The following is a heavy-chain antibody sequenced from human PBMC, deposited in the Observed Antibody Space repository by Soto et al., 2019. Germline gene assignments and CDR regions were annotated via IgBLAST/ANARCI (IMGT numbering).Heavy chain of an antibody. D-gene: IGHD3-22*01. CDR2: IWYDGSNK. CDR3: ARDRTYYYDSSGYNYGMDV. Sequence: GTLRLSCAASVFTFSSYAMGWVRQAPGKGLEWVAVIWYDGSNKYYADSVKRRFTISRDNSKNTLYLQMNSLRAEDTAVYYCARDRTYYYDSSGYNYGMDVWGQGTTVTVSS. V-gene: IGHV3-33*08. J-gene: IGHJ6*02. CDR1: VFTFSSYA.